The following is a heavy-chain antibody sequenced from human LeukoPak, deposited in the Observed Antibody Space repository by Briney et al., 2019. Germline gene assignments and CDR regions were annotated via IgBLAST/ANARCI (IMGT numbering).Heavy chain of an antibody. CDR2: TSFDGSYK. J-gene: IGHJ4*02. D-gene: IGHD3-22*01. CDR3: AKEFSGYLASFEY. CDR1: GLTFSSYG. Sequence: PGGSLRLSCAASGLTFSSYGMHWVRQAPGKGLEWVAMTSFDGSYKNYADSVKGRFTISRDNSKNRLYLQMNSLRAEDTAVYYCAKEFSGYLASFEYWGQGTLVTVSS. V-gene: IGHV3-30*18.